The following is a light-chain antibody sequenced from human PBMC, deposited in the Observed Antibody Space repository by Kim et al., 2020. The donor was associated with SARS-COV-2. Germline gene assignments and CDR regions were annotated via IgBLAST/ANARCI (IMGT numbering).Light chain of an antibody. CDR2: GVS. J-gene: IGLJ3*02. V-gene: IGLV2-14*03. CDR3: ISYTTASTLV. CDR1: RSVIGGYDS. Sequence: QSALTQPASVSGSPGQSITISCTGSRSVIGGYDSVSWYQQHPGKAPKLMIYGVSDRPSGVSPRFSGSKSGSTASLTISGLQAEDEADYYCISYTTASTLVFGGGTKVTVL.